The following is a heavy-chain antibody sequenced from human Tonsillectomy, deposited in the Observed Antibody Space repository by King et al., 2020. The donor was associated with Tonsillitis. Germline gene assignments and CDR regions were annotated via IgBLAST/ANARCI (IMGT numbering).Heavy chain of an antibody. CDR1: GFTFSHAW. J-gene: IGHJ6*03. Sequence: EVQLVESGGGLVKPGGSLRLSCAASGFTFSHAWMSWVRQAPGKGLEGVGRIKSKTDGGTTDSAAPVKGRFTISRDDSKNTLYLQMNSLKTEDTAVYYCTTFPFRWVYEGYYYYMYVWGKGTTVTVSS. CDR3: TTFPFRWVYEGYYYYMYV. D-gene: IGHD2-8*01. CDR2: IKSKTDGGTT. V-gene: IGHV3-15*01.